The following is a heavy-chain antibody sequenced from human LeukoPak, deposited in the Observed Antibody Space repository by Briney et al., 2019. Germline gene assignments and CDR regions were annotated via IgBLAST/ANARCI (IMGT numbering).Heavy chain of an antibody. J-gene: IGHJ6*02. D-gene: IGHD2-2*01. V-gene: IGHV3-33*01. CDR3: ARDYSTTWSYGVDV. CDR1: GFTFRNYG. Sequence: GGSPRLSCAASGFTFRNYGMHWVRQTPGKGLEWVAVIWHDESNKNYADSVKGRFTISRDNSKNTLYLQMNSLRAEDTAVYYCARDYSTTWSYGVDVWGQGTTVTVSS. CDR2: IWHDESNK.